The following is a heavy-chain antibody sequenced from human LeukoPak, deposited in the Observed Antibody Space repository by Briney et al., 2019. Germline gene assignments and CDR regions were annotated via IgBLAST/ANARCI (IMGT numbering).Heavy chain of an antibody. V-gene: IGHV1-8*03. Sequence: ASVKVSCKASGYTFTSYDINWVRQATGQGLEWMGWMNPNSGNTGYAQKFQGRVTITRNTSISTAYMELSSLRSEDTAVYYCARGLYCGGDCYSYYYYYYYMDVWGKGTTVTVSS. J-gene: IGHJ6*03. D-gene: IGHD2-21*02. CDR2: MNPNSGNT. CDR3: ARGLYCGGDCYSYYYYYYYMDV. CDR1: GYTFTSYD.